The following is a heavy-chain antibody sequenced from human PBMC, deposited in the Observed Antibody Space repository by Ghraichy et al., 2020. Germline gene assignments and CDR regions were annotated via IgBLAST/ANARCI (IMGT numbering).Heavy chain of an antibody. CDR3: ARELERYYYGSSGYQHAFDI. CDR1: GGSISSGGYY. Sequence: SETLSLTCTVSGGSISSGGYYWSWIRQHPGKGLEWIGYIYYSGSTYYNPSLKSRVTISVDTSKNQFSLKLSSVTAADTAVYYCARELERYYYGSSGYQHAFDIWGPGKMVPGSS. V-gene: IGHV4-31*03. J-gene: IGHJ3*02. D-gene: IGHD3-22*01. CDR2: IYYSGST.